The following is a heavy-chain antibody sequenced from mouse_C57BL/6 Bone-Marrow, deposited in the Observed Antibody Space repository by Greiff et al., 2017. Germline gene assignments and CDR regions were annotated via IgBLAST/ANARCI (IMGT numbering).Heavy chain of an antibody. V-gene: IGHV1-69*01. D-gene: IGHD2-2*01. CDR3: AREVYYGYFFDY. Sequence: LQQPGAELVMPGASVKLSCKASGYTFTSYWMHWVKQRPGQGLEWIGEIDPSDSYTNYNQKFKGKSTLTVDKSSSTAYMQLSSLTSEDSAVYYCAREVYYGYFFDYWGQGTTLTVSS. CDR2: IDPSDSYT. J-gene: IGHJ2*01. CDR1: GYTFTSYW.